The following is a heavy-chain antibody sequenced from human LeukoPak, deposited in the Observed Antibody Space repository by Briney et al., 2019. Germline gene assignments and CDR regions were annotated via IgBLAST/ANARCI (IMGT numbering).Heavy chain of an antibody. CDR1: GGSLSSGGYY. V-gene: IGHV4-31*03. Sequence: PSETLSLTCTVSGGSLSSGGYYWRWIRQHPGRGLEWIGYIYYSGSTYYNPSLKSRVTISVDTSKNQFSLKLSSVTAADTAVYYCARALGMDDNWFDPWGQGTLVTVSS. CDR2: IYYSGST. CDR3: ARALGMDDNWFDP. D-gene: IGHD6-13*01. J-gene: IGHJ5*02.